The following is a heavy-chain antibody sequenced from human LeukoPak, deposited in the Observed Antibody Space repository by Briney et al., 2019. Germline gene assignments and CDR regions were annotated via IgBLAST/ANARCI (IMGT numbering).Heavy chain of an antibody. J-gene: IGHJ4*02. Sequence: GGSLRLSCAASEFSVGSNYMTWVRQAPGKGLEWVSLIYSGGSTYYADSVKGRFTISRDNSKNTLYLQMNSLRAEDTAVYYCGRGHWGLDYWGQGALVTVSS. V-gene: IGHV3-66*01. CDR2: IYSGGST. CDR3: GRGHWGLDY. CDR1: EFSVGSNY. D-gene: IGHD7-27*01.